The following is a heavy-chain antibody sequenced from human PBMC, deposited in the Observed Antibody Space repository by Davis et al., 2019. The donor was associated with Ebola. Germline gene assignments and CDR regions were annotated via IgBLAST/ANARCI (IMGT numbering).Heavy chain of an antibody. CDR2: INHSGST. J-gene: IGHJ5*02. CDR1: GGSFSDYY. CDR3: AREGSWYGDWFDP. Sequence: SETLSLTCAVYGGSFSDYYWSWIRQPPGKGLEWIGEINHSGSTNYNPSLKSRVTISVDTSKNQFSLKLSSVTAADTAVYYCAREGSWYGDWFDPWGQGTLVTVSS. D-gene: IGHD6-13*01. V-gene: IGHV4-34*01.